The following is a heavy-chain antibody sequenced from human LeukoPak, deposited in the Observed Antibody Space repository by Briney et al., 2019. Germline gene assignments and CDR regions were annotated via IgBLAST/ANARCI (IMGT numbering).Heavy chain of an antibody. Sequence: PGRSLRLSCAASGFTFDDYAMHWVRQAPGKGLEWVSGTSWNSGSIGYADSVKGRFTISRDNAKNSLYLQMNSLRAEDTALYYCAKGQGYYDSSGYYDIDYWGQGTLVTVSS. CDR3: AKGQGYYDSSGYYDIDY. CDR2: TSWNSGSI. D-gene: IGHD3-22*01. J-gene: IGHJ4*02. V-gene: IGHV3-9*01. CDR1: GFTFDDYA.